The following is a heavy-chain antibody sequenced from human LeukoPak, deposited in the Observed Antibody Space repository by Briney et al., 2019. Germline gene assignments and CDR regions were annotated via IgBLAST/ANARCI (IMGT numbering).Heavy chain of an antibody. D-gene: IGHD2-2*01. CDR1: GGSISSGDYY. Sequence: SQTLSLTCTVSGGSISSGDYYRSWIRQPPGKGLEWIGYIYYSGSTYYNPSLKSRVTISVDTSKNQFSLKLSSVTAADTAVYYCSSIENCSSTSCHPTDAFDIWGQGTMVTVSS. CDR3: SSIENCSSTSCHPTDAFDI. CDR2: IYYSGST. V-gene: IGHV4-30-4*08. J-gene: IGHJ3*02.